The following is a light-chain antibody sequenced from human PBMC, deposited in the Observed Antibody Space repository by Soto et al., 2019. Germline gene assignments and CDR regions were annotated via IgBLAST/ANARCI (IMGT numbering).Light chain of an antibody. J-gene: IGLJ2*01. CDR1: NGHNTNA. V-gene: IGLV4-69*01. Sequence: QLVLTQSPSASASLGASLKLTCTLSNGHNTNAIAWHQQRPEKGPRFLMKLNSDGSHSRGGGIPDRFSGSSSGAERYLTISGLQSEDEADYYCQTWDTGMVFGGGTKLTVL. CDR3: QTWDTGMV. CDR2: LNSDGSH.